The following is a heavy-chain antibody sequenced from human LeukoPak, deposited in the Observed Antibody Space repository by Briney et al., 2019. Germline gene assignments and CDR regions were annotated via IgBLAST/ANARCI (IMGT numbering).Heavy chain of an antibody. CDR3: ARVQQLAYYYYMDV. J-gene: IGHJ6*03. D-gene: IGHD6-13*01. V-gene: IGHV1-18*01. CDR2: ISAYNGNT. Sequence: ASVKVSCKASGYTFTSYGISWVRQAPGQGLEWMGWISAYNGNTNYAQKLQGRVTMTTDTSTSTAYMELRSLRSDDTAVYYCARVQQLAYYYYMDVWGKGTTVTVSS. CDR1: GYTFTSYG.